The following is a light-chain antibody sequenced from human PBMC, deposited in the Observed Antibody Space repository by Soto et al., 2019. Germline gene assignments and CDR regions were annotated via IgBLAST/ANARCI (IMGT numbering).Light chain of an antibody. J-gene: IGKJ3*01. V-gene: IGKV3-20*01. CDR2: GAS. CDR3: QQYGSSPQLT. Sequence: EIVLTQAPGTLSLSPGERATLSCRASQSVSSSYLAWYQQKPGQAPRLLIYGASSRATGIPDRFSGSGSGTDFPLPISRLEPEDFAVYYCQQYGSSPQLTFGPGTKVDIK. CDR1: QSVSSSY.